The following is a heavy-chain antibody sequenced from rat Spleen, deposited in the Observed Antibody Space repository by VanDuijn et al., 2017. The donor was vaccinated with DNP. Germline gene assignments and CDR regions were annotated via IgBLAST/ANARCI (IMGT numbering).Heavy chain of an antibody. CDR2: IRNGDKT. D-gene: IGHD1-6*01. CDR3: SRVLYNGYQRHYWSFDF. CDR1: GFSLTDSS. J-gene: IGHJ1*01. Sequence: QVQLKESGPGLVQPSQTLSLTCIVSGFSLTDSSIHWVRQAPGKGLEGMGRIRNGDKTDYNSGLQSRLSISRDTSKSQVFLKMNSLQIEDTAVYFCSRVLYNGYQRHYWSFDFWGQGTLVTVSS. V-gene: IGHV2-19*01.